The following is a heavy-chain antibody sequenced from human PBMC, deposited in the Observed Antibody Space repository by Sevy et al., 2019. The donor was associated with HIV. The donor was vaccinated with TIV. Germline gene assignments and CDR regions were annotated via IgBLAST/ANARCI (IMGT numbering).Heavy chain of an antibody. J-gene: IGHJ4*02. Sequence: GGSLRLSCAASGFTFSSYGVHWVRQAPGKGLEWVAVISYDGSNKYYADSVKGRFTISRDNSKNTLYLQMNSLRAEDTAVYYCAKDKGGIVGTTPIDYWGQGTLVTVSS. V-gene: IGHV3-30*18. D-gene: IGHD1-26*01. CDR3: AKDKGGIVGTTPIDY. CDR1: GFTFSSYG. CDR2: ISYDGSNK.